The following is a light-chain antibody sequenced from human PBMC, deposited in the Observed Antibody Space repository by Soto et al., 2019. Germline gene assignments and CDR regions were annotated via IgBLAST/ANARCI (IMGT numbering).Light chain of an antibody. CDR3: QQYDSYPLT. CDR1: QSISSW. J-gene: IGKJ4*01. CDR2: DAS. V-gene: IGKV1-5*01. Sequence: IQMTQSPSTLSASVGDRGTITCRASQSISSWLAWYQQKPGKAPKILIYDASFLESGVPSRFSGSGSGTEFTLTISSLQPDDFASYYCQQYDSYPLTFGGGTKVEIK.